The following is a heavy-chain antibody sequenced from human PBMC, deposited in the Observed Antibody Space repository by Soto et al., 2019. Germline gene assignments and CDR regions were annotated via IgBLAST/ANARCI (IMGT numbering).Heavy chain of an antibody. Sequence: QVQLQESGPGLVKPSQTLSLTCTFSGGSISSGDYYWRLIRQPPGKGLEWIGYIYYSGSTYYKPSLKSRVTISVDTSKNQFSLKLSSVTAADTAVYYCAARGTYYFDYWGQGTLVSVSS. CDR1: GGSISSGDYY. CDR3: AARGTYYFDY. D-gene: IGHD6-6*01. V-gene: IGHV4-30-4*01. CDR2: IYYSGST. J-gene: IGHJ4*02.